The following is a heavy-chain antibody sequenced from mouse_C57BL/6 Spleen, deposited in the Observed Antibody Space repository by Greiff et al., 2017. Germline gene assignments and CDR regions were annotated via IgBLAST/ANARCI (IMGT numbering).Heavy chain of an antibody. Sequence: VQLQQSGAELARPGASVKLSCKASGYTFTSYGISWVKQKTGQGLEWIGEIYPRSGIHYYPENFMGKATLTADKSSSTAYMELRSLTSEDSAVYFCARDDYDGGNWYFDVWGTGTTVTVSS. CDR2: IYPRSGIH. CDR3: ARDDYDGGNWYFDV. CDR1: GYTFTSYG. V-gene: IGHV1-81*01. J-gene: IGHJ1*03. D-gene: IGHD2-4*01.